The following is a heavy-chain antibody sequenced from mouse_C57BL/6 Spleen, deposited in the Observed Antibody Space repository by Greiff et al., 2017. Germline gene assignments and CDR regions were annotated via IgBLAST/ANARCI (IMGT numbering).Heavy chain of an antibody. CDR3: ARSDYGSSFYYFDY. Sequence: VQLQQPGAELVMPGASVKLSCKASGYTFTSYWMHWVKQRPGQGLEWIGEIDPSDSYTNYNQKFKGKSTLTVDKSSSTAYMQLSSLTSEDSAVYYCARSDYGSSFYYFDYWGQGTTLTVSS. J-gene: IGHJ2*01. CDR1: GYTFTSYW. V-gene: IGHV1-69*01. CDR2: IDPSDSYT. D-gene: IGHD1-1*01.